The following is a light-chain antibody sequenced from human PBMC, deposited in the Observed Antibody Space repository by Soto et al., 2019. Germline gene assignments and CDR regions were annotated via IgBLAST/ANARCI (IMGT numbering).Light chain of an antibody. J-gene: IGLJ1*01. CDR1: SSDVGGYNY. V-gene: IGLV2-14*01. Sequence: QSALTQPASVSGSPGQSITISCTGTSSDVGGYNYVSWYQQYPGKAPKDMIYDVTNRHSGASNRFSGSRSGNTASLNISWLQAENEHDYYWCSFTTSSTYVFGIGTKLTVL. CDR2: DVT. CDR3: CSFTTSSTYV.